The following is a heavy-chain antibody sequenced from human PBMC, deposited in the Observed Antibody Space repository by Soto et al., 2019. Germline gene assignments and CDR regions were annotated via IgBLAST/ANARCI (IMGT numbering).Heavy chain of an antibody. D-gene: IGHD3-9*01. CDR1: GFSLNTARMG. CDR2: IFANDAK. V-gene: IGHV2-26*02. CDR3: AHKLRYLDAMDV. J-gene: IGHJ6*02. Sequence: SGPTLVNPTETLTLTCTVSGFSLNTARMGVSWIRQPPGKAPEWLAQIFANDAKSYSTSLKSRLTISKDTSQSQVVLTMTNMDPVDTATYYCAHKLRYLDAMDVWGQGTTVTVSS.